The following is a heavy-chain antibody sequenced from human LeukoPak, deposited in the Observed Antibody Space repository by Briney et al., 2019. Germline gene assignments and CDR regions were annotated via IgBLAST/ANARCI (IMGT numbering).Heavy chain of an antibody. D-gene: IGHD3-16*01. CDR3: ARRQRISRMSWGDF. Sequence: SSETLSLTCGVPGASFSAYYWSWIRQPPGKGLEWIAEVNNSGDTHYNPSLKSRVTISVDTSKNQFSLRVTSATAADTATYYCARRQRISRMSWGDFWGQGTLVIVSS. V-gene: IGHV4-34*01. J-gene: IGHJ4*02. CDR1: GASFSAYY. CDR2: VNNSGDT.